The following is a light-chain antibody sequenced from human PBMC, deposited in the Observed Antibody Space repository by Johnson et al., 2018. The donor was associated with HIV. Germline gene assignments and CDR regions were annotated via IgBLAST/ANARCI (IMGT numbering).Light chain of an antibody. Sequence: QSVLTQPPSVSAAPGQKVTISCSGSSSNIGNNYVSWYQQLPGTAPKLLIYDNNKRPSGIPDRFSGSKSGTSATLGITGLQTGDEADYYCGAGDSSLSAYVFATETKVTVL. CDR3: GAGDSSLSAYV. V-gene: IGLV1-51*01. CDR1: SSNIGNNY. J-gene: IGLJ1*01. CDR2: DNN.